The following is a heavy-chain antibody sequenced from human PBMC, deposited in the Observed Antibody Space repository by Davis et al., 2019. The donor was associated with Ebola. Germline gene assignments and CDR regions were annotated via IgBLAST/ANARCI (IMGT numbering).Heavy chain of an antibody. CDR1: GYTFTGYY. D-gene: IGHD1-26*01. CDR3: ARVGLGVGAKETADY. J-gene: IGHJ4*02. V-gene: IGHV1-2*02. Sequence: ASVKVSCKASGYTFTGYYMHWVRQAPGQGLEWMGWINPNSGGTNYAQKFQGRVTLTRDTSISTAYMELSRLRSDDTAVYYCARVGLGVGAKETADYWGQGTLVTVSS. CDR2: INPNSGGT.